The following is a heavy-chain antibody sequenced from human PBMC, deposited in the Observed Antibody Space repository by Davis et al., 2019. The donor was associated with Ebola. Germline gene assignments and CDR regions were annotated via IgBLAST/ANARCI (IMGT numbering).Heavy chain of an antibody. CDR2: ISSSSSYI. Sequence: PGGSLRLSCAASGFTFSDYYMSWIRQAPGKGLEWVSYISSSSSYIYYADSVKGRFTISRDNAKNSLYLQMNSLRAEDTAVYYCARDLGIVATQFDYWGQGTLVTVSS. CDR3: ARDLGIVATQFDY. V-gene: IGHV3-11*06. CDR1: GFTFSDYY. J-gene: IGHJ4*02. D-gene: IGHD5-12*01.